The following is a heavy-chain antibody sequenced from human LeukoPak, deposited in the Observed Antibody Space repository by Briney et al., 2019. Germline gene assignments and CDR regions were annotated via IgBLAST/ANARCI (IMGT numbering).Heavy chain of an antibody. Sequence: GASVKVSCKASGFTFTSYYLHWVRQAPGQGLEWMGWINAYNGNTNSAQKFQGRVTMATDTSTSTAYMELRSLRSDDTAVYFCARDGSGSWNDYWGQGTLVTVSS. V-gene: IGHV1-18*04. J-gene: IGHJ4*02. CDR3: ARDGSGSWNDY. CDR1: GFTFTSYY. D-gene: IGHD3-3*01. CDR2: INAYNGNT.